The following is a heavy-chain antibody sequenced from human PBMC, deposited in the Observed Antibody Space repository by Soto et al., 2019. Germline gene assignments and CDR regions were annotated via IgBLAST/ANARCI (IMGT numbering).Heavy chain of an antibody. Sequence: ASVKVSCKVSGYTLTKLSMHWVRQTPGKGLEWMGGFDPEDGETIYAQKFQDRVTMTEDTSTDTAYMEVSSLRSEDTAIYYCATDSERGSSFDYWGQGTLVTVSS. J-gene: IGHJ4*02. D-gene: IGHD6-6*01. CDR1: GYTLTKLS. V-gene: IGHV1-24*01. CDR3: ATDSERGSSFDY. CDR2: FDPEDGET.